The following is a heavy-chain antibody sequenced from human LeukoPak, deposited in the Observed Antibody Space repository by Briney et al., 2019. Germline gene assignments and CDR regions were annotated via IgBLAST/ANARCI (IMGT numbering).Heavy chain of an antibody. V-gene: IGHV1-69*13. CDR1: RGTFSSYA. CDR2: IIPIFGTT. CDR3: ARATSSGWYVASTN. D-gene: IGHD6-19*01. J-gene: IGHJ4*02. Sequence: ASVKVSCKASRGTFSSYAISWVRQAPGQGLEWMGGIIPIFGTTNYAQKFQGRVTITADESTSTAYMELSSLRSEDTAVYYCARATSSGWYVASTNWGQGTLVTVSS.